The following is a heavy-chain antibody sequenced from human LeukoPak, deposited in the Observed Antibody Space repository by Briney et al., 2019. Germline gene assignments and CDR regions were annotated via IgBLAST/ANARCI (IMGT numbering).Heavy chain of an antibody. CDR3: ARGGYSYGYDY. D-gene: IGHD5-18*01. CDR2: IHSGGST. J-gene: IGHJ4*02. Sequence: ECVSVIHSGGSTYYADSVKGRFTISRDNSKNTLYLQMNSLRAEDTAVYYCARGGYSYGYDYWGQGTLVTVSS. V-gene: IGHV3-53*01.